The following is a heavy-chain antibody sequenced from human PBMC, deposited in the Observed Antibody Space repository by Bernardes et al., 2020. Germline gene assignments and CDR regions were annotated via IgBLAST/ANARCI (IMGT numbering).Heavy chain of an antibody. CDR2: ISSNGGST. D-gene: IGHD3-16*02. J-gene: IGHJ4*02. V-gene: IGHV3-64D*06. CDR3: GGGYDYLWGSYRATFDY. Sequence: GGSLRLSCSASGLSFSSDSMHWVRQAPGKGLEYVSGISSNGGSTYYADSVKGRFTISRDNSKNMLYLQMSSLRTEDTAVYYCGGGYDYLWGSYRATFDYWGQGTLVTVSA. CDR1: GLSFSSDS.